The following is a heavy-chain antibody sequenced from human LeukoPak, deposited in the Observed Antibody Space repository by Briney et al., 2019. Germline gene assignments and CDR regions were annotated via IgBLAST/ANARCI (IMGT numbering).Heavy chain of an antibody. CDR1: GGTFSSYA. Sequence: SVKVSCKASGGTFSSYAISWVRQAPGQGLEWMGGIIPIFGTANCAQKFQGRVTITTDESTSTAYMELSSLRSEDTAVYYCASYPVVEGSYYDSSDHVIVYFQHWGQGTLVTVSS. V-gene: IGHV1-69*05. CDR2: IIPIFGTA. J-gene: IGHJ1*01. D-gene: IGHD3-22*01. CDR3: ASYPVVEGSYYDSSDHVIVYFQH.